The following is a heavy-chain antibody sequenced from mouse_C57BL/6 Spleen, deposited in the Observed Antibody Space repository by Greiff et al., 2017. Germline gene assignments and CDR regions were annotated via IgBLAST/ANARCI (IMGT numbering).Heavy chain of an antibody. CDR3: ARSTYYDYALYAMGY. D-gene: IGHD2-4*01. CDR2: IDPSDSET. Sequence: VQLQQPGAELVRPGSSVKLSCKASGYTFTSYWMHWVKQRPIQGLEWIGNIDPSDSETHYNQKFKDKATLTVDTSSRTAYMQLSSLTSEDSAVYCCARSTYYDYALYAMGYWGQGTSVTVSS. J-gene: IGHJ4*01. V-gene: IGHV1-52*01. CDR1: GYTFTSYW.